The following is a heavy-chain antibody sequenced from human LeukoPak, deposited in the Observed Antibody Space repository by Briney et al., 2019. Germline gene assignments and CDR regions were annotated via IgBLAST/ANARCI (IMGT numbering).Heavy chain of an antibody. V-gene: IGHV3-11*04. D-gene: IGHD6-6*01. CDR2: ISSSGSTI. CDR3: ARDPIAARYYFDY. Sequence: GGSLRLSCAASGFTFSDYYMSWIRQAPGKGLEWVSYISSSGSTIYYADSVKGRFTISRDNAKNSLYLQMSSLRAEDTAVYYCARDPIAARYYFDYWGQGTLVTVSS. J-gene: IGHJ4*02. CDR1: GFTFSDYY.